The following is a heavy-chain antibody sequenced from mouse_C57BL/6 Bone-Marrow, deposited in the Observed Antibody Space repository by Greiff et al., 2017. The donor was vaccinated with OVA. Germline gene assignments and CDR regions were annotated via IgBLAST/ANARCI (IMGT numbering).Heavy chain of an antibody. CDR3: VRLDWGEGGYSMDY. D-gene: IGHD4-1*01. V-gene: IGHV1-58*01. Sequence: VQLQQSGAELVRPGSSVKMSCKTSGYTFTIYGLNWVKQRPGQGLEWLGYIFPGNGYTEYNEKFKGKATLSSDTSSSTAYMQLSSLTSEDSAIYFCVRLDWGEGGYSMDYWGQGTSVTVSS. CDR1: GYTFTIYG. J-gene: IGHJ4*01. CDR2: IFPGNGYT.